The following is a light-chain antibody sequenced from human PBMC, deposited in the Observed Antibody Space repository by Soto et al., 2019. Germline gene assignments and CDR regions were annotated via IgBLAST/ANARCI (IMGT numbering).Light chain of an antibody. CDR3: QEYQSYSRR. V-gene: IGKV1-5*01. Sequence: MRMTQSQSALSASVGDRVRITWRASQSISSWLAWYQQKPGKAPKLLIYDASSLERGVPSRFRGSGSGAEFTLTISSLQPDDVATYYCQEYQSYSRRFGQGTKVDIK. CDR1: QSISSW. CDR2: DAS. J-gene: IGKJ1*01.